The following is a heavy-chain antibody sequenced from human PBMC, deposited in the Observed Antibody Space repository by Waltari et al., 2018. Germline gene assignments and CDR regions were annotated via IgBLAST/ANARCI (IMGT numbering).Heavy chain of an antibody. J-gene: IGHJ4*02. CDR2: IYHSGTT. Sequence: QVQLQESGPGLVKPSETLSLPCAVSGYSISSGYYWGWIRQPPGKGLEWIVSIYHSGTTSYIPSLKSRGTISVDTSKNQSPLKLSYLTAADTAVYYCARQIAYSTDYWGQGTLVTVSS. CDR1: GYSISSGYY. D-gene: IGHD6-13*01. CDR3: ARQIAYSTDY. V-gene: IGHV4-38-2*01.